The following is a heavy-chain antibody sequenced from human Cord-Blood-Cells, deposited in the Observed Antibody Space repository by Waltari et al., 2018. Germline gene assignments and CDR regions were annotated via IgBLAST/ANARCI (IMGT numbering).Heavy chain of an antibody. J-gene: IGHJ3*02. Sequence: QLQLQESGPGLVKPSETLSLTCTVSGGSIRSRSYYWGWIRQPPGKGLEWIGSIYYSGSTYYNPSLKSRVTISVDTSKNQFSLKLSSVTAADTAVYYCARVDSSGYYYFAFDIWGQGTMVTVSS. CDR3: ARVDSSGYYYFAFDI. D-gene: IGHD3-22*01. V-gene: IGHV4-39*01. CDR1: GGSIRSRSYY. CDR2: IYYSGST.